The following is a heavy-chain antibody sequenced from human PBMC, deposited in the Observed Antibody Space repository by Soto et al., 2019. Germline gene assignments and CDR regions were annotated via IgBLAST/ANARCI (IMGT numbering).Heavy chain of an antibody. CDR2: IDPNDSYI. CDR3: ARHIISGAPTLQFDS. D-gene: IGHD1-26*01. V-gene: IGHV5-10-1*01. Sequence: GESLKISCKGSGYTFGTYWITWVRQKPWKGLEWMGRIDPNDSYINYNPSFEGPVTMSVDQSSNTVYLQWTSLKASDTATYYCARHIISGAPTLQFDSWGQGTLVTVSS. J-gene: IGHJ5*01. CDR1: GYTFGTYW.